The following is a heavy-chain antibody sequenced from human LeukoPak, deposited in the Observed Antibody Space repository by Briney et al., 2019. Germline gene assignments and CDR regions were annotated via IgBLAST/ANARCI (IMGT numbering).Heavy chain of an antibody. D-gene: IGHD6-13*01. CDR3: ARGGTSGYSSSLHFWGGNYYFDY. V-gene: IGHV3-7*01. CDR1: GFTFTNYW. Sequence: PGGSLTLSCAASGFTFTNYWMSWVRQAPGTGLEWVAHIKQDGNEKYYVDSVRGRFTITRDNAKNSLYLQMNSLRAEDTAVYYCARGGTSGYSSSLHFWGGNYYFDYWGQGTLVTVSS. J-gene: IGHJ4*02. CDR2: IKQDGNEK.